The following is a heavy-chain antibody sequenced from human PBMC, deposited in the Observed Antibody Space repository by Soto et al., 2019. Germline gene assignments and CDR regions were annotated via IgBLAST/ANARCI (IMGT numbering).Heavy chain of an antibody. CDR2: ISYDGSNK. J-gene: IGHJ4*02. D-gene: IGHD6-6*01. V-gene: IGHV3-30-3*01. CDR1: GFTFSSYA. Sequence: QVQLVESGGGVVQPGRSLRLSCAASGFTFSSYAMHWVRQAPGKGLEWVAVISYDGSNKYYADSVKGRFTISRDNSKNTLYLQMNSLRAEDTAVYYCARDRSSSYCDYWGQGTLVTVSS. CDR3: ARDRSSSYCDY.